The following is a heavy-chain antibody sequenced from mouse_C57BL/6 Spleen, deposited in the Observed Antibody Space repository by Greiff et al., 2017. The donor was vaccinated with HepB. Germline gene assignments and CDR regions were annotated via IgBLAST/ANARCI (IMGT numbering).Heavy chain of an antibody. D-gene: IGHD1-1*01. CDR2: SYPGDGDT. Sequence: VQLQQSGPELVKPGASVKISCKASGYAFSSSWMNWVKQRPGKGLEWIGRSYPGDGDTNYNGKFKGKATLTADKSSSTAYMQLSSLTSEDSAVYFCARSDYYGDYWGQGTTLTVSS. J-gene: IGHJ2*01. CDR1: GYAFSSSW. V-gene: IGHV1-82*01. CDR3: ARSDYYGDY.